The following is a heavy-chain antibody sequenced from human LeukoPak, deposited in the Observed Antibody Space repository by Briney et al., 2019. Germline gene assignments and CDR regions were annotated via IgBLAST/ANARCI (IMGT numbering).Heavy chain of an antibody. CDR1: GFTVNNNY. D-gene: IGHD3-3*01. CDR2: IYGGGDT. CDR3: AKESGYYHY. Sequence: EGSLRLSCAASGFTVNNNYVNWVRQAPGKGLEWVSIIYGGGDTSYADSVKGRFTISRDNSKNTVYLQMNSLRAEDTAVYYCAKESGYYHYWGQGTLVTVSS. J-gene: IGHJ4*02. V-gene: IGHV3-53*01.